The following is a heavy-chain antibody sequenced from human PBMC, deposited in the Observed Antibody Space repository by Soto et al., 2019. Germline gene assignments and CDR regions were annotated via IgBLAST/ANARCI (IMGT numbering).Heavy chain of an antibody. V-gene: IGHV5-51*01. D-gene: IGHD4-17*01. CDR1: GYTFTIYW. CDR3: ARPANTVADHFDL. Sequence: GESLKISCKVSGYTFTIYWIGWVRQVPGKGLEWMGIIYPSDSDTRYSPSFQGQVTISADQSINTAYLQWDSLKASDTAIYYCARPANTVADHFDLWGQGTPVTVSS. J-gene: IGHJ4*02. CDR2: IYPSDSDT.